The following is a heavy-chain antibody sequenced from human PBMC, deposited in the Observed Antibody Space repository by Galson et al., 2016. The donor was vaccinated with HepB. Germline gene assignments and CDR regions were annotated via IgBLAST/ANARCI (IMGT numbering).Heavy chain of an antibody. J-gene: IGHJ4*02. CDR2: ISGDGKFI. V-gene: IGHV3-74*01. CDR3: RGSGHSDY. CDR1: GFNFSSYW. D-gene: IGHD6-19*01. Sequence: SLRLSCAASGFNFSSYWMHWVRQAPGKGLVWVSRISGDGKFINYVDSVKGRFSISRDNARNTVYLQMNSLTVEDSALYYCRGSGHSDYWGRGTLVTVSS.